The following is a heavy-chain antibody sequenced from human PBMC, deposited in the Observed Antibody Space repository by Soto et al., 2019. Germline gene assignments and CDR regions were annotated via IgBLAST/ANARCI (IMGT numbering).Heavy chain of an antibody. Sequence: EVQLVESGGGLVQPGRSLRLSCAASGFTFDDYAMHWVRQAPGKGLEWVSGISWNSGSIGYADSVKGRFTISRDNAKNSLYLQMNSLRAEDTALYYCAKGQGGEMATIVAFDIWGQGTMVTVSS. J-gene: IGHJ3*02. CDR2: ISWNSGSI. CDR1: GFTFDDYA. D-gene: IGHD5-12*01. CDR3: AKGQGGEMATIVAFDI. V-gene: IGHV3-9*01.